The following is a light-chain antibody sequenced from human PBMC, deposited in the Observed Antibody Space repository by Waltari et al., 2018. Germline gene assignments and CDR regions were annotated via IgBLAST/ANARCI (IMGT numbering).Light chain of an antibody. CDR3: QTGGHGTWV. CDR1: SGHSSHV. V-gene: IGLV4-69*01. CDR2: VNSDGSH. Sequence: QLVLTQSPSASASLGASVKLTCTLSSGHSSHVIAWLQEQPGKGPRYVMKVNSDGSHSKGDEIPDRFSGSSSGAERYLTISSLQSEDEADYYCQTGGHGTWVFGGGTKLTVL. J-gene: IGLJ3*02.